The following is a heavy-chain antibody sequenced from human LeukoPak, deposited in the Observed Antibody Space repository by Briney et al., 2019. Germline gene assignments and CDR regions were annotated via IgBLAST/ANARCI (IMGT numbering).Heavy chain of an antibody. CDR2: IDPSDSYT. CDR3: ASHPEVGSRLFDY. D-gene: IGHD3-10*01. CDR1: GYSFTRYW. Sequence: GESLKISFKGSGYSFTRYWIGWVRQMPGKGLEGMGRIDPSDSYTNYSPSFQGHVTTSANTSISTAYLQCSSLTASATAKYYSASHPEVGSRLFDYWGQGTLVTVSS. J-gene: IGHJ4*02. V-gene: IGHV5-10-1*01.